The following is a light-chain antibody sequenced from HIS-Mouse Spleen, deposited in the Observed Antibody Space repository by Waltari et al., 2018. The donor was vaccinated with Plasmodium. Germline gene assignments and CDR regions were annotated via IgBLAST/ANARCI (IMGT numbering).Light chain of an antibody. CDR3: QQRSNWPRVLT. CDR1: QSYSSI. V-gene: IGKV3-15*01. J-gene: IGKJ4*01. CDR2: SAS. Sequence: EIVMTQSPATLSVSPGERATISCRASQSYSSILAWYQQKPGQAHRLLFYSASTRATGIPARFSGSGSGTEFALTISSLQSEDFAVYYCQQRSNWPRVLTFGGGTKVEIK.